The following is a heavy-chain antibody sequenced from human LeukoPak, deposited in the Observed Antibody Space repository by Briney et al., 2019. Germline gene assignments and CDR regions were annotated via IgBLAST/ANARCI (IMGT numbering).Heavy chain of an antibody. J-gene: IGHJ5*02. CDR2: ISSSSSYI. CDR3: ARHRGTWLVDP. CDR1: GFTFSSYS. V-gene: IGHV3-21*01. Sequence: PGGSLRLSCAASGFTFSSYSMNWVRQAPGKGLEWVSSISSSSSYIYHADSVKGRFTISRDNAKNSLYLQMNSLRAEDTAVYYCARHRGTWLVDPWGQGTLVTVSS. D-gene: IGHD3/OR15-3a*01.